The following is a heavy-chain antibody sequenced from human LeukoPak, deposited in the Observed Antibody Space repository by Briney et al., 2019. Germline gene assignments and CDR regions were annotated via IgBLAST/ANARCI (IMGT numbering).Heavy chain of an antibody. CDR2: IFTSGIA. D-gene: IGHD3-10*01. V-gene: IGHV4-4*07. CDR1: GGSIGIYY. CDR3: AREISGTYYNPLGYMDV. J-gene: IGHJ6*03. Sequence: SETLSLTCTVSGGSIGIYYWNWIRQPAGKGLEWIGRIFTSGIANYNPSLKSRVTMSVDTSKNQFSLNLSSVTAADTAVYYCAREISGTYYNPLGYMDVWGRGTTVTVSS.